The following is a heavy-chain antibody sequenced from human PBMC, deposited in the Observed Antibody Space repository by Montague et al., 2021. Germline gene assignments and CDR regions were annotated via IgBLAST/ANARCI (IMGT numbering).Heavy chain of an antibody. V-gene: IGHV3-23*01. CDR2: ITGSGDNT. D-gene: IGHD3-16*01. CDR3: AKGSSHWGDAPVDN. J-gene: IGHJ4*02. Sequence: SLSLSFSASGFTFTSYAMSWVRQAPGKGLEWLSFITGSGDNTYYADSVKGRFTISRDNSKNTLYLQMSSLRAEDTAVYYCAKGSSHWGDAPVDNWGQGTLVTVSS. CDR1: GFTFTSYA.